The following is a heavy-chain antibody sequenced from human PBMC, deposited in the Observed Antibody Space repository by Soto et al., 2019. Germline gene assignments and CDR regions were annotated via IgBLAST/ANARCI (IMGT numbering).Heavy chain of an antibody. Sequence: PSETLSLTCAVYGGSFSCYYWSWIRQPPGKGLEWIGEINHSGSTNYNPSLKSRVTISVDTSTNQFSLKLSSVTAADTAVYYCARGVXAGPQKHYYYYYYGMDVWGQGTTVTVSS. CDR3: ARGVXAGPQKHYYYYYYGMDV. CDR1: GGSFSCYY. V-gene: IGHV4-34*01. CDR2: INHSGST. D-gene: IGHD6-13*01. J-gene: IGHJ6*02.